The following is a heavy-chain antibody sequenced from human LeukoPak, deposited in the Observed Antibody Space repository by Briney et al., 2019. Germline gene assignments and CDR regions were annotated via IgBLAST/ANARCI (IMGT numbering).Heavy chain of an antibody. CDR3: AKDSLLGRQQLVLFDY. D-gene: IGHD6-13*01. CDR1: GFTFSSYA. J-gene: IGHJ4*02. Sequence: GGSLRLSCAASGFTFSSYAMHWVRQAPGKGLEWVAVISYDGSNKYYADSVKGRFTISRDNSKNTLYLQMNSLRAEDTAVYYCAKDSLLGRQQLVLFDYWGQGTLVTVSS. V-gene: IGHV3-30-3*01. CDR2: ISYDGSNK.